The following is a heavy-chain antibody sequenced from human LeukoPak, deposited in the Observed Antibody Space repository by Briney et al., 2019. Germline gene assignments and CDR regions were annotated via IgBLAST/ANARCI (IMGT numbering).Heavy chain of an antibody. D-gene: IGHD2-8*01. CDR3: ARPVPYYANDAFDI. CDR1: GYTFTSYA. V-gene: IGHV1-46*01. CDR2: INPSGTST. Sequence: GASVKVSCKASGYTFTSYAMNWVRQAPGQGLECMGIINPSGTSTSYAQKFQGRVTMTRDMSTSTVYMELSSLRSEDTAVYYCARPVPYYANDAFDIWGQGTMVTVSS. J-gene: IGHJ3*02.